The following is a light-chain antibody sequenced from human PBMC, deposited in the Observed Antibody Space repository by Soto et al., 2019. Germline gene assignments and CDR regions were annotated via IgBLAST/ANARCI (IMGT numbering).Light chain of an antibody. CDR1: QDISNY. J-gene: IGKJ4*01. CDR3: QQYDNVLT. CDR2: GAS. V-gene: IGKV1-33*01. Sequence: DIQMTQSPSSLSASVGDRVTITCQASQDISNYLNWYQQKPGKAPKLLIYGASNLETGVPSRFSGSGSGTDFTVTISSLQPEDIATYYCQQYDNVLTFGGGTKVEIK.